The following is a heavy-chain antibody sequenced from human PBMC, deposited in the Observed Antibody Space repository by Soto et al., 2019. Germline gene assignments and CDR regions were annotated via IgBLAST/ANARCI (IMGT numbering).Heavy chain of an antibody. D-gene: IGHD3-9*01. CDR1: GGSITSSSYY. Sequence: SETLSLTCTVSGGSITSSSYYWGWIRQPPGKGLEWIGGIYYSGRSYYNPSLKSRVTMSVDTSKNQFSLKLSSVTAADTAVYYCARGTAFRYFDWLESVLNRYYFDYWGQGTLVTVSS. CDR3: ARGTAFRYFDWLESVLNRYYFDY. CDR2: IYYSGRS. V-gene: IGHV4-39*01. J-gene: IGHJ4*02.